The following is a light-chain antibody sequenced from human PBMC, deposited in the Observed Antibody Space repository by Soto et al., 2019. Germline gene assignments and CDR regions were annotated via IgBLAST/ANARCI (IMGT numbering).Light chain of an antibody. V-gene: IGKV1-9*01. Sequence: QLTQSPSSLSASVGDRVTITCRASQDISRYLAWYQQRAGKAPKLLIYGASTLQSGVPSRCSGSGSGTEFTLTISSLQPEDFATYHCQQLQRTPFTFGPGTTVDV. CDR3: QQLQRTPFT. J-gene: IGKJ3*01. CDR2: GAS. CDR1: QDISRY.